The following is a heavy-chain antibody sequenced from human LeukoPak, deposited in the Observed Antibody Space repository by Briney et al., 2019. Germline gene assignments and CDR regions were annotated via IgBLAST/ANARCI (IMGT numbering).Heavy chain of an antibody. D-gene: IGHD6-19*01. CDR2: ISSNSGYI. CDR1: DFAFYGYS. V-gene: IGHV3-21*06. Sequence: GGSLRLSCAASDFAFYGYSMHWVRQAPGKGLEWISSISSNSGYIYYADSVKGRFTISRDNAENSLYLQVTGLRVEDTALYYCAREIVSSGCLDYWGQGSPVTVSS. J-gene: IGHJ4*02. CDR3: AREIVSSGCLDY.